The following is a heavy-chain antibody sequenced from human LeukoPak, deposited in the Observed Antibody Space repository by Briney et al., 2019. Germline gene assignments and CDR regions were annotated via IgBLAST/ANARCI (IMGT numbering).Heavy chain of an antibody. V-gene: IGHV3-23*01. Sequence: GGSLRLSCAASGFTFSSYAMSWVRQAPGKGLEWVSAISGSGGSTYYADSVKGRFTISRDNSKNTLYLQMNSLRAEDTAVCYCAKSLRPLVPMSWFDPWGQGTLVTVSS. J-gene: IGHJ5*02. CDR3: AKSLRPLVPMSWFDP. D-gene: IGHD3-10*02. CDR1: GFTFSSYA. CDR2: ISGSGGST.